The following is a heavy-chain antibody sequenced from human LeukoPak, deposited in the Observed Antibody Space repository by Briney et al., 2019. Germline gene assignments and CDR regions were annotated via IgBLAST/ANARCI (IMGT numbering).Heavy chain of an antibody. J-gene: IGHJ5*02. D-gene: IGHD2-2*02. CDR1: GFTFSSYT. CDR2: ISSSSSYI. V-gene: IGHV3-21*04. Sequence: GGSLRLSCAASGFTFSSYTMNWVRQAPGKGREWVSSISSSSSYIYYADSVKGRFTVSRDNAKNSLYLQMNSLRAEDTAVYYCAKSQHIVVVPAAIGADDWFDPWGQGTLVTVSS. CDR3: AKSQHIVVVPAAIGADDWFDP.